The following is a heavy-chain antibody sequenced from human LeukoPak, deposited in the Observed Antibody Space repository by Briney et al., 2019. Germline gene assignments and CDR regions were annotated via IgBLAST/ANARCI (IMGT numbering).Heavy chain of an antibody. D-gene: IGHD3-16*01. CDR2: INTDGSYT. CDR1: GFTFSNYW. J-gene: IGHJ4*02. V-gene: IGHV3-74*01. Sequence: GGSLRLSCAASGFTFSNYWMHWVRQAPGKGLVWVSRINTDGSYTNYADSVKGRFTISRDNTKDTLYLQMNSLRAEDTAVYYCVKDEDYGLWGRGTLVTVSS. CDR3: VKDEDYGL.